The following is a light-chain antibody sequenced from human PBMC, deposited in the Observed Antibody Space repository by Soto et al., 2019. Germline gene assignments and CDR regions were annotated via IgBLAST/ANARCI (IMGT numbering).Light chain of an antibody. V-gene: IGKV3-11*01. CDR1: QSVSSN. CDR3: QQRSTWPLT. J-gene: IGKJ4*01. Sequence: ETVLTQSPATLSLSPGERATLSCRASQSVSSNLAWYQQKPGQAPRLLIYAASSRATGIPARFSGSGSGTDFTLTISSLEPEDFAVYYCQQRSTWPLTFGGGTKVEIK. CDR2: AAS.